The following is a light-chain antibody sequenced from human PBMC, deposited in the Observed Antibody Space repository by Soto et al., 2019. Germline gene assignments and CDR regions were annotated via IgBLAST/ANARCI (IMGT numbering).Light chain of an antibody. Sequence: QAVVTQERSLTVSPGGAVTLTCGSSTGAVTSGHYPYWFQQKPGQAPRTLIYDTSNKHSWTPARFSGSLLGGKAALTLSGAQPEDEAEYYCLLSYSGARLYVFGTGTKV. CDR3: LLSYSGARLYV. J-gene: IGLJ1*01. V-gene: IGLV7-46*01. CDR2: DTS. CDR1: TGAVTSGHY.